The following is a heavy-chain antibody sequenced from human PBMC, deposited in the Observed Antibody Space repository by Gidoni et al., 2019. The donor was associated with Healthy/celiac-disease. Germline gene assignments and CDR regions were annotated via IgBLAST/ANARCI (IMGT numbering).Heavy chain of an antibody. CDR1: GGSFRGYY. CDR3: ARGSTMVVVVIGAYYFDY. D-gene: IGHD3-22*01. V-gene: IGHV4-34*01. Sequence: QVQLQQWGAGRLKPSETLSHTCAGYGGSFRGYYGSWIRQPPGKGLEWIGEINHSGSTNYNPSLKSRVTISVDTSKNQFSLKLSSVTAADTAVYYCARGSTMVVVVIGAYYFDYWGQGTLVTVSS. CDR2: INHSGST. J-gene: IGHJ4*02.